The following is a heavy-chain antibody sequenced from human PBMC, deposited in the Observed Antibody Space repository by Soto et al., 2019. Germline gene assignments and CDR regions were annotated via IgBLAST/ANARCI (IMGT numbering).Heavy chain of an antibody. CDR1: GASVNSYH. D-gene: IGHD6-13*01. CDR3: ARDQGVAAAGITWFDP. Sequence: PSETLSLTCTVCGASVNSYHWTWIRQPAGKGLEWIGHIHSSGSTNYNPSLKSRVTMSVDASKNQFSLRLMSLTAADTAVYYCARDQGVAAAGITWFDPWGQGSLVTVS. J-gene: IGHJ5*02. CDR2: IHSSGST. V-gene: IGHV4-4*07.